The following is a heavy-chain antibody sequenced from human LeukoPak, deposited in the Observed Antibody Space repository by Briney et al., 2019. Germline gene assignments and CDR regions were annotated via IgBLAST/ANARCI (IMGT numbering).Heavy chain of an antibody. V-gene: IGHV3-23*01. CDR2: ITSGANT. Sequence: GGSLRLSCAASGFTFNTYAMSWVRQAPGKGLEWVSGITSGANTYYADSVKVRFTISRDNSENTLNLQMNSLRAEDTAIYYCAKARAGDITAAFNYWGQGTLVTVSS. CDR3: AKARAGDITAAFNY. CDR1: GFTFNTYA. J-gene: IGHJ4*02. D-gene: IGHD6-13*01.